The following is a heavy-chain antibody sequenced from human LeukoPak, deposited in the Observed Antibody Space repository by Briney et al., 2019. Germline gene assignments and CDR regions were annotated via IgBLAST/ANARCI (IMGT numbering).Heavy chain of an antibody. CDR1: GFTFSSYG. V-gene: IGHV3-30*03. J-gene: IGHJ4*02. CDR3: ARDHSYDFWSGYSTPDY. D-gene: IGHD3-3*01. Sequence: GGSLRLSCAASGFTFSSYGMHWVRQAPGKGLEWVAVISYDGSNKYYADSVKGRFTISRDNSKNTLYLQMNSLRAEDTAVYYCARDHSYDFWSGYSTPDYWGQGTLVTVSS. CDR2: ISYDGSNK.